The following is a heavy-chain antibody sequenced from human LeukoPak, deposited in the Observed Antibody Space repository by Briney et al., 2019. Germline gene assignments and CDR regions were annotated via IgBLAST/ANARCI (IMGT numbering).Heavy chain of an antibody. V-gene: IGHV3-21*01. J-gene: IGHJ4*02. D-gene: IGHD1-1*01. CDR2: ISSSSTYI. Sequence: PGGSLRLSCAASGFTFSSHSMKWVRQAPGKGLEWVSYISSSSTYIYYADSVKGRFTISRDNAKNSLYLQMNSLRVEDTAVYYCARFGTIGIDYWGQGTLVTVSS. CDR1: GFTFSSHS. CDR3: ARFGTIGIDY.